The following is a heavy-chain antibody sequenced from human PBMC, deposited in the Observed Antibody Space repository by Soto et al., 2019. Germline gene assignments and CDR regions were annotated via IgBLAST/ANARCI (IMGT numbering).Heavy chain of an antibody. D-gene: IGHD2-15*01. CDR3: AREGTVVTGPFDY. Sequence: PGGSLRLSCAASGFTFSSYAMHWVRQAPGKGLEWVAVMSYDGSNKYYADSVKGRFTISRDNSKNTLYLQMNSLRAEDTAVYYCAREGTVVTGPFDYWGQGTLVTVSS. J-gene: IGHJ4*02. V-gene: IGHV3-30-3*01. CDR2: MSYDGSNK. CDR1: GFTFSSYA.